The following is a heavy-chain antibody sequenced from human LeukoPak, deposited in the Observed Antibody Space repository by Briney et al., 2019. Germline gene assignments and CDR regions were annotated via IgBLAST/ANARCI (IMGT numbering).Heavy chain of an antibody. V-gene: IGHV4-59*08. Sequence: SETLSLTCTVSGGSISSYYWSWIRQPPGKGLEWIGYIYYSGSTNYNPSLKSRVTISVDTSKNQFSLRLRSVTAADTAVYYRARRGTRWYFDYWGQGTLVTVSS. CDR2: IYYSGST. J-gene: IGHJ4*02. CDR3: ARRGTRWYFDY. CDR1: GGSISSYY. D-gene: IGHD4-23*01.